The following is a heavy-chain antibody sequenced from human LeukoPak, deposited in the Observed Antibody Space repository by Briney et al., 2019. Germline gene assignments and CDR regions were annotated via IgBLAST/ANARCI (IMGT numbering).Heavy chain of an antibody. CDR3: AKSTADPVYYFDY. CDR1: GFTFDDYA. D-gene: IGHD4-17*01. J-gene: IGHJ4*02. CDR2: ISWNSGSI. Sequence: GGSLRLSCAASGFTFDDYAMHWVRQAPGKGLEWVSGISWNSGSIGYADSVKGRFTISRDNSKNTLYLQMNSLRAEDTAVYYCAKSTADPVYYFDYWGQGTLVTVSS. V-gene: IGHV3-9*01.